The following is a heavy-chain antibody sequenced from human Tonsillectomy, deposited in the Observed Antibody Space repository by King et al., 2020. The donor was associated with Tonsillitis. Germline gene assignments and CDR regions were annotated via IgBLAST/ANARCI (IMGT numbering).Heavy chain of an antibody. V-gene: IGHV4-39*07. CDR2: IYYSGST. CDR1: GGSISSTSYY. D-gene: IGHD6-13*01. J-gene: IGHJ2*01. CDR3: ARHGESSRWYMVWHFDL. Sequence: QLQLQESGPGLVKPSETLSLTCAVSGGSISSTSYYWGWIRQPPGKGLEWIGSIYYSGSTYDNPSLKSRVSISVDTSKIQFALKLRSVTAADTAVYYCARHGESSRWYMVWHFDLWGRGTLVTVSS.